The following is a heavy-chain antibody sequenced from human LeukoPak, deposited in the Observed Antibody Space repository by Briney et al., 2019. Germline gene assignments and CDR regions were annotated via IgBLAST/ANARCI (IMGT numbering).Heavy chain of an antibody. J-gene: IGHJ5*02. V-gene: IGHV1-2*02. CDR3: ARDPSSSGHNWFDP. CDR1: GYTFTGYY. CDR2: INPNSGGT. Sequence: ASVKVSCKASGYTFTGYYMHWVRQAPGQGREWMGWINPNSGGTNYAQKFQGRVTMTRDTSISTAYMELSRLRSDDTAVYYCARDPSSSGHNWFDPWGQGTLVTVSS. D-gene: IGHD6-19*01.